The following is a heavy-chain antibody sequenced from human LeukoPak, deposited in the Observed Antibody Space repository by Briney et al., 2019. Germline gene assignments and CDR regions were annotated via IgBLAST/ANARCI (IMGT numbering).Heavy chain of an antibody. CDR1: GFTFSSYG. CDR3: ARDNSVVVVAATYFDY. D-gene: IGHD2-15*01. V-gene: IGHV3-33*01. CDR2: IWYDGSNK. Sequence: GRSLRLSCAASGFTFSSYGMHWVRQAPGKGLEWVAVIWYDGSNKYYADSVKGRFTISRDNSKNTLYLQMNSLRAEDTAVYYCARDNSVVVVAATYFDYWGQGTLVTVSS. J-gene: IGHJ4*02.